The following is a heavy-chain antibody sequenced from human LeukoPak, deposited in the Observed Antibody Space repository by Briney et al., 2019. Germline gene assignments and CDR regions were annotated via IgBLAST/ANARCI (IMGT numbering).Heavy chain of an antibody. Sequence: SVKVSCKASGGTISSYANSWVRQAPGQGLEWMGEIIPIFGTANYAQKFQGRVTITADKSTSTAYMELSSLRSEDTAVYYCARAPYYYHSSGYSRLEYFQHWGQGTLVSVSS. CDR1: GGTISSYA. CDR3: ARAPYYYHSSGYSRLEYFQH. V-gene: IGHV1-69*06. CDR2: IIPIFGTA. D-gene: IGHD3-22*01. J-gene: IGHJ1*01.